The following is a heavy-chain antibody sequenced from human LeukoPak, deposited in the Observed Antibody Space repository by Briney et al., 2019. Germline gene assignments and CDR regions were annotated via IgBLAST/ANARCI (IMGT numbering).Heavy chain of an antibody. CDR1: GYSFTNYW. V-gene: IGHV5-51*01. CDR3: ARLNSRITTIVVVADAFDI. Sequence: GESLKISCKGSGYSFTNYWIGWVRQMPGKGLEWMGIIYPGDSDTRYSPSFQGQVTISADKSISTAYLQWSSLKASDTAMYYCARLNSRITTIVVVADAFDIWGQGTMVTVSS. J-gene: IGHJ3*02. D-gene: IGHD3-22*01. CDR2: IYPGDSDT.